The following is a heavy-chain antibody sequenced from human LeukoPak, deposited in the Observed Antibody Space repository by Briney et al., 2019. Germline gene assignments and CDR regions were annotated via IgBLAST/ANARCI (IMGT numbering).Heavy chain of an antibody. CDR3: ARVTIFGDL. V-gene: IGHV4-34*01. CDR1: GGSISSYY. Sequence: SETLSLTCTVSGGSISSYYWSWIRQPPGKGLEWIGEINHSGSTNYNPSLKSRVTISVDTSKNQFSLKLSSVTAADTAVYYCARVTIFGDLWGQGTLVTVSS. D-gene: IGHD3-3*01. J-gene: IGHJ4*02. CDR2: INHSGST.